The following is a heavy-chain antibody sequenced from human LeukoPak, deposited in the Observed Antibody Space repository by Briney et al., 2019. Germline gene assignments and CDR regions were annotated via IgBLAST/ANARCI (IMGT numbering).Heavy chain of an antibody. D-gene: IGHD3-9*01. CDR3: AKAPHYDILTGPERPYYYYGMDV. CDR2: ISYDGSNK. V-gene: IGHV3-30*18. CDR1: GFTFTTYG. Sequence: GGSLRLSCAASGFTFTTYGMHWVRQAPGKGLEWVAVISYDGSNKYYADSVKGRFTISRDNSKNTLYLQMNSLRAEDTAVYYCAKAPHYDILTGPERPYYYYGMDVWGQGTTVTVSS. J-gene: IGHJ6*02.